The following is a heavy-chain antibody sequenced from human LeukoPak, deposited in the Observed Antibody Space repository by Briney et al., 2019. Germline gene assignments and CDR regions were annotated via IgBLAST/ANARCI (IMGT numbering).Heavy chain of an antibody. D-gene: IGHD3-22*01. CDR3: ARVSIYDSSGYYYIEYFQH. CDR1: GDSISSGSYY. CDR2: IYYAGTT. J-gene: IGHJ1*01. V-gene: IGHV4-39*01. Sequence: SETLSLTCTVSGDSISSGSYYWGWIRQPPGKGLEWIASIYYAGTTYYNPSLKSRVTISVDTSKNQFSLKLTSVTAADTAVYYCARVSIYDSSGYYYIEYFQHWGQGTLVTVSS.